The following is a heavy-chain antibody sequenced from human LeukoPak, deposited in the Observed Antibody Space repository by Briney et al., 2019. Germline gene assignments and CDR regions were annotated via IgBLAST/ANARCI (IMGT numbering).Heavy chain of an antibody. Sequence: GASVKVSCKAFGYTFTSCGISWVRQAPGQGLEWMGWISAYNGNTNYAQKLQGRVTMTTDTSTSTAYMELRSLRSDDTAVYYCARQVPAAGWFDPWGQGTLVTVSS. CDR3: ARQVPAAGWFDP. CDR1: GYTFTSCG. D-gene: IGHD2-2*01. V-gene: IGHV1-18*01. J-gene: IGHJ5*02. CDR2: ISAYNGNT.